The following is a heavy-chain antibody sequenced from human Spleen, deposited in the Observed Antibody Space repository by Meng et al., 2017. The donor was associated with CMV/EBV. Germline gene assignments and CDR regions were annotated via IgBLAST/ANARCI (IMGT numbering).Heavy chain of an antibody. J-gene: IGHJ2*01. CDR3: ARISTLYWNLHL. V-gene: IGHV4-30-4*08. CDR1: GSSLIRGDHS. CDR2: IDHSGIN. Sequence: GPGMDKPSQAFALTCPVSGSSLIRGDHSWSWVRQPPGKGVEGIGHIDHSGINYYNPSLESRVTISVDTSKKRFSLTLDSVTAADTAVYYCARISTLYWNLHLWGPGTLVTVSS.